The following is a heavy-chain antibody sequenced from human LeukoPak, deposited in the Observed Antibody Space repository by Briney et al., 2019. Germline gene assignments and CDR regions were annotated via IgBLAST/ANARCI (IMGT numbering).Heavy chain of an antibody. CDR2: IKQNGSEK. J-gene: IGHJ4*02. Sequence: GGSLRLSCAASGVSISSYWMSWVRQAPGKGLEWVANIKQNGSEKYYVDSVKGRFTIPRDNGKNSLYLQMNSLRAEDTAVYFCARDRLAKIAAAFSNWGQGTLVTVSS. CDR3: ARDRLAKIAAAFSN. CDR1: GVSISSYW. V-gene: IGHV3-7*01. D-gene: IGHD6-13*01.